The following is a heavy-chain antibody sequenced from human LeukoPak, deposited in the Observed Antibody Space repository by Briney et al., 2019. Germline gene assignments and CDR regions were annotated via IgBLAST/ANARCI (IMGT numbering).Heavy chain of an antibody. CDR3: ASAYYDFWSGYYTDWFDP. Sequence: SDTLSLTCSVSGGSISSFYWSWIRRPAGKGLEWIGRMSTSGNTDYNPSLKSRVNMSIDTSNNQFSLKLSSVTAADTAVYYCASAYYDFWSGYYTDWFDPWGQGTLVTVSS. CDR2: MSTSGNT. J-gene: IGHJ5*02. D-gene: IGHD3-3*01. V-gene: IGHV4-4*07. CDR1: GGSISSFY.